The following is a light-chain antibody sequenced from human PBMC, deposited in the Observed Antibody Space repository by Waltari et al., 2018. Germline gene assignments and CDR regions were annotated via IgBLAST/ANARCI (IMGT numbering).Light chain of an antibody. CDR1: QSLSSY. CDR3: QQRSDWRGLT. CDR2: DAS. V-gene: IGKV3-11*01. J-gene: IGKJ4*01. Sequence: EIVLTQSPATLSLSPGESATLSCRASQSLSSYLAWYQQNPGQAPRLLIYDASKRVTGTPARFSGSGSGTDFTLTISSLEPEDFAVYYCQQRSDWRGLTFGGGTKVEIK.